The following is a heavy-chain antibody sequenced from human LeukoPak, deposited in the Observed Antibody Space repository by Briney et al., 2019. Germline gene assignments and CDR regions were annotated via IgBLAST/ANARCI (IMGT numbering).Heavy chain of an antibody. J-gene: IGHJ4*02. D-gene: IGHD3-10*01. V-gene: IGHV4-59*12. CDR2: IYYSGST. CDR1: GGSISSYY. CDR3: ASTGSRNPYYYGSGSYRDY. Sequence: SETLSLTCTVSGGSISSYYWSWIRQPPGKGLEWIGYIYYSGSTYYNPSLKSRVTISVDTSKNQFSLKLSSVTAADTAAYYCASTGSRNPYYYGSGSYRDYWGQGTLVTVSS.